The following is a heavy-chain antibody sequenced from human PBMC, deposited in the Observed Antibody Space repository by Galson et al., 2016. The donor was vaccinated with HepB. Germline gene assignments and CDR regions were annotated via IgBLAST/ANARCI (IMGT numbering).Heavy chain of an antibody. CDR1: GYSFNNYW. CDR3: VAGDLGELSSTLMIRY. D-gene: IGHD3-16*02. Sequence: QSGAEVKKPGESLKISCKGSGYSFNNYWIGWVRQMSGKGLEWMGIIYPGDSDTRYGPSFQGQVTFSVDKSVTTAYLQWRSLKASDTAMYYCVAGDLGELSSTLMIRYWGQGTLVTVSS. J-gene: IGHJ4*02. CDR2: IYPGDSDT. V-gene: IGHV5-51*03.